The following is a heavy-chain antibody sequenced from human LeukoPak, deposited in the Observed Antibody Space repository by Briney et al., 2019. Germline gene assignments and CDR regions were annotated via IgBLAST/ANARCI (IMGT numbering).Heavy chain of an antibody. J-gene: IGHJ4*02. CDR1: GGSVSSGSYY. CDR2: IYYSGST. Sequence: SETLSLTCTVPGGSVSSGSYYWSWIRQPPGKGLEWIGYIYYSGSTNYNPSLKSRVTISVDTSKNQFSLKLSSVTAADTAVYYCARGGIAVAGYFDYWGQGTLVTVSS. CDR3: ARGGIAVAGYFDY. D-gene: IGHD6-19*01. V-gene: IGHV4-61*01.